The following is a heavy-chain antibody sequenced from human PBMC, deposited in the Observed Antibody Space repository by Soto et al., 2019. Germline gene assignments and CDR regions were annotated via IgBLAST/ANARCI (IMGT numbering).Heavy chain of an antibody. CDR2: IIPIFGTA. Sequence: SVKVSCKASGGTFSSYAITWVRQAPGQGLEWMGGIIPIFGTANYAQKFQGTVTITADESTSTAYMELSSLRSEDTAVYYCASHRATVRKLNYYYYGMDVWGQANTVTVSS. CDR1: GGTFSSYA. D-gene: IGHD4-17*01. CDR3: ASHRATVRKLNYYYYGMDV. V-gene: IGHV1-69*13. J-gene: IGHJ6*02.